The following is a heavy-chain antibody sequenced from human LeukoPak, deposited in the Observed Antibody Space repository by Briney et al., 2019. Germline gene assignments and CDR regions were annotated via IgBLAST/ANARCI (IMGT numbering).Heavy chain of an antibody. V-gene: IGHV4-59*01. J-gene: IGHJ5*02. CDR3: ARDISRYCNYAWFDP. CDR2: IYYSGST. CDR1: GGSISSYY. Sequence: PSETLSLTCTVPGGSISSYYWSWIRQPPGKGLEWIGYIYYSGSTNYNPSLKSRVAISVDTSKNQFSLKLGSVTAADTAVYYCARDISRYCNYAWFDPWGQGTLVTVSS. D-gene: IGHD4-11*01.